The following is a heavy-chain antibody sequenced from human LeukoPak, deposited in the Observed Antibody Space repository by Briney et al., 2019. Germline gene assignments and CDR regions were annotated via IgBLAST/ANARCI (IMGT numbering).Heavy chain of an antibody. CDR3: ASGLPGVAAAPFDY. D-gene: IGHD6-13*01. V-gene: IGHV3-7*01. J-gene: IGHJ4*02. Sequence: QPGGSLRLSCAASGFTFSNAWMNWVRQAPGKGLEWVANIKQGGSEKYYVDSVKGRFTISRDDAKNSLYLQMSSLRVDDTAVYYCASGLPGVAAAPFDYWGLGTLVTVSS. CDR1: GFTFSNAW. CDR2: IKQGGSEK.